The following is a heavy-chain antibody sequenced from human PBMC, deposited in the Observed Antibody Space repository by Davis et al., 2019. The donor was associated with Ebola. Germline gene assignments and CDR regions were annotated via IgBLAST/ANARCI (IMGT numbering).Heavy chain of an antibody. CDR3: ARDGHIVVVVGSFDP. V-gene: IGHV1-18*01. D-gene: IGHD2-21*01. CDR1: GYTFTSYG. Sequence: ASVKVSCKASGYTFTSYGISWVRQAPGQGLEWMGWISAYNGNTNYAQKLQGRVTMTRDTSISTAYMELSRLRSDDTAVYYCARDGHIVVVVGSFDPWGQGTLVTVSS. J-gene: IGHJ5*02. CDR2: ISAYNGNT.